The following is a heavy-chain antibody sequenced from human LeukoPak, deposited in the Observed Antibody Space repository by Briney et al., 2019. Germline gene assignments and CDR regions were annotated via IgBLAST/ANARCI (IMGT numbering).Heavy chain of an antibody. CDR3: ARGNNWNYYAFDI. CDR1: GYSISSGYY. V-gene: IGHV4-38-2*02. J-gene: IGHJ3*02. CDR2: IYHSGST. D-gene: IGHD1-7*01. Sequence: SETLSLTCTVSGYSISSGYYWGWIRQPPGKGLEWIGSIYHSGSTYYNPSLKSRVTISVDTSKNQFSLKLSSVTAADTAVYYCARGNNWNYYAFDIWGQGTMVTVSS.